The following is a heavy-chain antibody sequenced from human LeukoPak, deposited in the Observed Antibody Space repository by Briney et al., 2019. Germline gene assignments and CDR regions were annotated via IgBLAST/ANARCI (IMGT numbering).Heavy chain of an antibody. J-gene: IGHJ4*02. CDR1: GGSISSSNYC. V-gene: IGHV4-39*01. Sequence: PSETLSLTCTVSGGSISSSNYCWGWLRQPPGKGLEWIGTIFYTGNTYYNPSLKRRVTISVDTSKNKFSLKLNSVPAADTPVYYCARQVAHYYGSGGFYFDSWGQGTLVTVSS. D-gene: IGHD3-22*01. CDR2: IFYTGNT. CDR3: ARQVAHYYGSGGFYFDS.